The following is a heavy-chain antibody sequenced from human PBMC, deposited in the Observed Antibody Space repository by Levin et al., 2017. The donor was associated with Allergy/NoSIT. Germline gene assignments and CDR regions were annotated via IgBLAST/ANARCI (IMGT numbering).Heavy chain of an antibody. D-gene: IGHD6-6*01. Sequence: RAGGSLRLSCAASGFAFPTFAMHWVRQAPGKGLEWVAWLSYDGTSQYYADSVKGRFTVSRDNSKNTLYLQMSSLRPEDTAVYYCAREEYLKALYYYGMDVWGQGTTVTVSS. J-gene: IGHJ6*02. V-gene: IGHV3-30*03. CDR2: LSYDGTSQ. CDR3: AREEYLKALYYYGMDV. CDR1: GFAFPTFA.